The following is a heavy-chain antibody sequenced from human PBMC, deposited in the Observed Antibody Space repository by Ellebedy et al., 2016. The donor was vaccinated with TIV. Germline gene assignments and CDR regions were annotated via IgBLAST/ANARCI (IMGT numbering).Heavy chain of an antibody. CDR3: ARVPEYSSSSLYYYGMDV. CDR1: GGSISSYY. J-gene: IGHJ6*02. Sequence: MPSETLSLTCTVSGGSISSYYWSWIRQPPGKGLEWIGYIYYSGSTNYNPSLKSRVTISVDTSKNQFSLKLSSVTAADTAVYYCARVPEYSSSSLYYYGMDVWGQGTTVTVSS. CDR2: IYYSGST. D-gene: IGHD6-6*01. V-gene: IGHV4-59*01.